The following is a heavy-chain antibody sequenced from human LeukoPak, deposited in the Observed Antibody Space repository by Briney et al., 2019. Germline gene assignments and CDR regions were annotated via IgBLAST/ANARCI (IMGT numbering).Heavy chain of an antibody. V-gene: IGHV1-18*01. CDR3: ARVGFYDSAFDP. Sequence: ASVKVSCKASGYTFTSYGISWVRQAPGQGLEWMGWISAYNGNTNYAQKFRGRVTMTRNTSISTAYMELSSLRSEDTAVYYCARVGFYDSAFDPWGQGTLVTVSS. D-gene: IGHD2/OR15-2a*01. CDR1: GYTFTSYG. J-gene: IGHJ5*02. CDR2: ISAYNGNT.